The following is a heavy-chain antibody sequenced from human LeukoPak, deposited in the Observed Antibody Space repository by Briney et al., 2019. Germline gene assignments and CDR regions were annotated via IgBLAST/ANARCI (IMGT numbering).Heavy chain of an antibody. D-gene: IGHD6-13*01. V-gene: IGHV4-59*01. CDR2: IYYSGST. CDR3: ARVGAAAGTFDY. CDR1: GGSISSYY. Sequence: SETLSLTCTVSGGSISSYYWSWIRQPPGKGLEWIGYIYYSGSTNYNPSLKSRVTISVDTSKNHFSLKLSSVTVADTALYYCARVGAAAGTFDYWGQGTLVTVSS. J-gene: IGHJ4*02.